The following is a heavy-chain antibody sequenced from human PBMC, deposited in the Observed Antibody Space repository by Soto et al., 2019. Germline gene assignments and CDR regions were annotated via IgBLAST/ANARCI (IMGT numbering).Heavy chain of an antibody. CDR1: GFTFGPYW. J-gene: IGHJ4*02. CDR3: SSGGSGYYNY. V-gene: IGHV3-74*01. Sequence: EVQLVKSGGGLVQPGGSLRLSCAASGFTFGPYWMHWVRQVPGKGLVWLSRINSDGSSTNYADSVKGRFTISRDNAKSTLSLQMHSLRADDTAVYYCSSGGSGYYNYWGQGTLVTVSS. CDR2: INSDGSST. D-gene: IGHD3-22*01.